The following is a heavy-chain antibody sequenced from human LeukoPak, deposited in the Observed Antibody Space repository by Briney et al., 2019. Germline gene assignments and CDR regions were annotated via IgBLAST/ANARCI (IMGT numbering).Heavy chain of an antibody. J-gene: IGHJ5*02. D-gene: IGHD1-26*01. CDR3: ARGGGSHGDWFDP. CDR1: GGSFSDYY. V-gene: IGHV4-34*01. Sequence: SETLSLTCAVYGGSFSDYYWNWIRQPPGKGLEWIGEINHSGNTNYNPSLKSRVTISVDTSKTQFSLKLSSVTAADTPVYYCARGGGSHGDWFDPWGQGTLVTVSS. CDR2: INHSGNT.